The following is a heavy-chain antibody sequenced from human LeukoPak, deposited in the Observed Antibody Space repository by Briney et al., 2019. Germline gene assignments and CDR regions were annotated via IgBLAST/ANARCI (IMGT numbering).Heavy chain of an antibody. J-gene: IGHJ4*02. V-gene: IGHV4-4*02. Sequence: PSETLSLTCDVSGGSISRTNWWSWVRQSPGQGLEWIGEISLSGRTNYNASLQSRVTMSLDESKNQLSLDLASVTAADTAVYYCSRESGAFSPFGYWGQGTLVTVPS. CDR2: ISLSGRT. CDR1: GGSISRTNW. CDR3: SRESGAFSPFGY. D-gene: IGHD1-26*01.